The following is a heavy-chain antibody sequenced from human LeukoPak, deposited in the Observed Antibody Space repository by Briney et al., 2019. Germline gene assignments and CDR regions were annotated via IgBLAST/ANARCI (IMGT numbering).Heavy chain of an antibody. D-gene: IGHD3-16*01. Sequence: PSETLSLTCTVSGGSISSSSYYWGWIRQPPVKGLERIGSIYYSGSTYYNPPLKSRVTISVDTSKNQFSLKLSSVTAADTAVYYCARLRIMITFGGVLTGLYFDYWGQGTLVTVSS. CDR3: ARLRIMITFGGVLTGLYFDY. CDR1: GGSISSSSYY. CDR2: IYYSGST. V-gene: IGHV4-39*01. J-gene: IGHJ4*02.